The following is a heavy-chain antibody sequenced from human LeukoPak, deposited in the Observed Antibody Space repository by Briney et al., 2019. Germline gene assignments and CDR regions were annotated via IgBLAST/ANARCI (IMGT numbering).Heavy chain of an antibody. Sequence: SETLCLTCAVYGGSLSGYYWSWIRQPPGKGLEWIGEINHSGSTNYNPSLKSRVTISVDTSKNQFSLKLSSVTAADTAVYYCARGTTGTRAYFDLWGRGTLVTVSS. V-gene: IGHV4-34*01. CDR2: INHSGST. CDR3: ARGTTGTRAYFDL. CDR1: GGSLSGYY. D-gene: IGHD1-1*01. J-gene: IGHJ2*01.